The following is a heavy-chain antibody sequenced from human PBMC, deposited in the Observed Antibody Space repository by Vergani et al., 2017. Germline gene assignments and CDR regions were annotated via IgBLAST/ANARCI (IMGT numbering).Heavy chain of an antibody. CDR3: ARDSWKYCSGGGWCGDFGC. J-gene: IGHJ4*02. CDR2: IYSGGST. Sequence: EVQLVESGGGLVQPGGSLRLSCAASGFTVSSNYMSWVRQAPGKGLEWVSVIYSGGSTYYADSVKGRFTISRDNSKNTLYLQMKSLRAEDTAVYYCARDSWKYCSGGGWCGDFGCWGQGTLVTVSS. D-gene: IGHD2-15*01. CDR1: GFTVSSNY. V-gene: IGHV3-66*02.